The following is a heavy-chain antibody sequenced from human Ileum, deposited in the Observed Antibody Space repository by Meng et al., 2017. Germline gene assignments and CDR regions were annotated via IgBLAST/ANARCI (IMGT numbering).Heavy chain of an antibody. CDR3: AREVNIAADSDGFDI. CDR1: GGSIRSDYYF. D-gene: IGHD6-6*01. V-gene: IGHV4-31*03. J-gene: IGHJ3*02. Sequence: QAPPQEAGPGLAKPSQPLSHTSTVSGGSIRSDYYFWSWIRQVPGKGLEWIAYIHHNGGAYYNPSLKSRVTISVDTSKNQFSLSLISVTAADTAVYFCAREVNIAADSDGFDIWGLGTMVTVSS. CDR2: IHHNGGA.